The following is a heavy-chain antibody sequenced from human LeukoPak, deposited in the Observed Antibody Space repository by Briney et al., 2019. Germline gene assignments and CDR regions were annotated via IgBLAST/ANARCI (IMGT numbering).Heavy chain of an antibody. D-gene: IGHD3-3*01. Sequence: ASVKVSCKSSGYTFTSYGINWVRQAPGQGLEWMGWISAYNGNTNYAQKLQGRVTMTTDTSTSTAYMELRSLRSDDTAVYYCARDDNGITTFGVVHSYWGQGSLVTVSS. J-gene: IGHJ4*02. CDR3: ARDDNGITTFGVVHSY. CDR1: GYTFTSYG. V-gene: IGHV1-18*01. CDR2: ISAYNGNT.